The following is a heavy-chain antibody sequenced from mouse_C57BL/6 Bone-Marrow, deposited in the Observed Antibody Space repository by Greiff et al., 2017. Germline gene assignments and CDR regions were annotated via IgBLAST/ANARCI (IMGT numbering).Heavy chain of an antibody. CDR2: IYPGSGST. J-gene: IGHJ2*01. V-gene: IGHV1-55*01. Sequence: QVHVKQSGAELVKPGASVKMSCKASGYTFTSYWITWVKQRPGQGLEWIGDIYPGSGSTNYNEKFKSKATLTVDTSSSTAYMQLSSLTSEDSAVYYCARMYYGSSFDYWGQGTTLTVSS. D-gene: IGHD1-1*01. CDR1: GYTFTSYW. CDR3: ARMYYGSSFDY.